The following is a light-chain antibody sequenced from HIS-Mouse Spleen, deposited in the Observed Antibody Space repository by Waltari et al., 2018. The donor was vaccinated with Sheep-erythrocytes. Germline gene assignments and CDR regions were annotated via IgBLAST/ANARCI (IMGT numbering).Light chain of an antibody. Sequence: QSALTQPRSVSGSPGQSVTISCTGTSRYVGGSNYVSWYQQHPGKAPKLMIYDVSKRPSGVPDRFSGSKSGNTASLTISGLQAEDEADYYCCSYAGSYNHVFATGTKVTVL. J-gene: IGLJ1*01. CDR1: SRYVGGSNY. V-gene: IGLV2-11*01. CDR3: CSYAGSYNHV. CDR2: DVS.